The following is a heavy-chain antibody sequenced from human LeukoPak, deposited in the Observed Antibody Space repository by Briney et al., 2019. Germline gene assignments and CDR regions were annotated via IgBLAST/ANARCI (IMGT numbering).Heavy chain of an antibody. CDR3: ASVHCSSTSCRADGMDV. V-gene: IGHV3-48*04. CDR1: GFTFTTYW. D-gene: IGHD2-2*01. Sequence: GGSLRLSCAASGFTFTTYWMHWVRQAPGKGLEWVSYISSSGSTIYYADSVKGRFTISRDNAKKSLYLQMNSLRAEDTAVYYCASVHCSSTSCRADGMDVWGQGTTVTVSS. J-gene: IGHJ6*02. CDR2: ISSSGSTI.